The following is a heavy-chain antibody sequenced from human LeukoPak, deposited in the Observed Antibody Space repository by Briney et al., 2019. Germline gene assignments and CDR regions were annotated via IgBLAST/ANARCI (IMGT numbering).Heavy chain of an antibody. CDR1: GYSFTKYG. D-gene: IGHD6-6*01. Sequence: ASVKVSCKASGYSFTKYGLNWVRQAPGQGLQWMGWISCYNGHTHYAQNFQGRVTMTTDTSTNTAYMELRGLRSDDTAIYYCARREGRSASPFFFDSWGQGTLVTVSS. CDR3: ARREGRSASPFFFDS. J-gene: IGHJ4*02. V-gene: IGHV1-18*01. CDR2: ISCYNGHT.